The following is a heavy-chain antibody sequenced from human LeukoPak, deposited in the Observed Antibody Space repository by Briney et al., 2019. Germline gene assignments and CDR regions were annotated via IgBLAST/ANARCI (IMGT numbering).Heavy chain of an antibody. J-gene: IGHJ6*03. V-gene: IGHV4-34*01. Sequence: SETLSLTCAVYGGSFRGYYWSWIRQPPGKGLDWIGEINHSGSTNYNQSLKSRVTISVDTSKNQFSLKLSSVTAADTGVYYCARGVGTVPANYRYYYYYMDVWGKGTTVTVSS. CDR2: INHSGST. CDR3: ARGVGTVPANYRYYYYYMDV. CDR1: GGSFRGYY. D-gene: IGHD2-2*01.